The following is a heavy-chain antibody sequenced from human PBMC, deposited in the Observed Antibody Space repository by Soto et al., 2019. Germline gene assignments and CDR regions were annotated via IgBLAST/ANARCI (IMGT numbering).Heavy chain of an antibody. Sequence: EVNLVESGGGLVRPGGSLRLSCAASGFTFSNSDMHWVRQTTGKGLEWLSGIGTVGDTYYPPSVRGRFTISRENAKNSLYLQMDGLRAADTSVYFCARVTGAQLMYFDLWGRGTLVTVSS. CDR3: ARVTGAQLMYFDL. J-gene: IGHJ2*01. V-gene: IGHV3-13*01. D-gene: IGHD7-27*01. CDR2: IGTVGDT. CDR1: GFTFSNSD.